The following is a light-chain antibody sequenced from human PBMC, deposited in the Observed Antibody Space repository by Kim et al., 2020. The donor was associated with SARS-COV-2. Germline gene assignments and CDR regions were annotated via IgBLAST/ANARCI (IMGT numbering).Light chain of an antibody. Sequence: QSVTISCTGTSSDVGGYNYVSWYQQHPGKAPKLMIYEVSKRPSGVPDRFSGSKSGNTASLTVSGLQAEDEADYYCSSYAGSSLYVFGTGTKVTV. V-gene: IGLV2-8*01. J-gene: IGLJ1*01. CDR1: SSDVGGYNY. CDR2: EVS. CDR3: SSYAGSSLYV.